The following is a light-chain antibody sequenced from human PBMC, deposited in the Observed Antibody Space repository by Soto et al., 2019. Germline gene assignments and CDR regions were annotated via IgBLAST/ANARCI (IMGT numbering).Light chain of an antibody. V-gene: IGLV3-1*01. CDR2: QDS. J-gene: IGLJ2*01. CDR1: KLGDKY. CDR3: QAWDTSTVV. Sequence: SYELTQPPSVSVSPGQTASITCSADKLGDKYVCWYQHKPGQSPVLVMSQDSKRPSGIPERFSGFNSGNTATLTISGTQAMDEADYYCQAWDTSTVVLGGGTQLTVL.